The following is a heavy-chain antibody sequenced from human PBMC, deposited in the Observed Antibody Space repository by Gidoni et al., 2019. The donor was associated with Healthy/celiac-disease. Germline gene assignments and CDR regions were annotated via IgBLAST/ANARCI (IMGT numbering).Heavy chain of an antibody. CDR3: ASRSGDYEKDWYFDL. V-gene: IGHV1-69*01. CDR1: GGTFSSYA. J-gene: IGHJ2*01. Sequence: QVQLVQSGAEVKKPGSSVKVSCTASGGTFSSYAISWVRQAPGQGLEWMGGIIPIFGTANYAQKFQGRVTITADESTSTAYMELSSLRSEDTAVYYCASRSGDYEKDWYFDLWGRGTLVTVSS. CDR2: IIPIFGTA. D-gene: IGHD3-22*01.